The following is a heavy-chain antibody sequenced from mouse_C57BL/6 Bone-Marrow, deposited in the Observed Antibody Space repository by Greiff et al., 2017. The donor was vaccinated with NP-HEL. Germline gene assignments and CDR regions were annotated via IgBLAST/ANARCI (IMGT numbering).Heavy chain of an antibody. CDR3: ARDGYYDYAKDY. CDR1: GYTFTSYG. J-gene: IGHJ4*01. V-gene: IGHV1-81*01. Sequence: VQLQESGAELARPGASVKLSCKASGYTFTSYGISWVKQRTGQGLEWIGEIYPRSGNTYYNEKFKGKATLTADTSSSTAYMELRSLTSEDSAVYFCARDGYYDYAKDYGGRGKSVTVSA. D-gene: IGHD2-3*01. CDR2: IYPRSGNT.